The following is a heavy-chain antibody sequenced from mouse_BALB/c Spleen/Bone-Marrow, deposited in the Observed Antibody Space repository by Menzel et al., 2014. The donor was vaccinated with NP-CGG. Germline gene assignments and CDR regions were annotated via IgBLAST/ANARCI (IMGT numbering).Heavy chain of an antibody. Sequence: EVQLVESGGGLVQPGGSRKLSCAASGFTFXSFGMHWVRQAPEKGLEWVAYISSGSSTIYYADTVKGRFTISRDNPKNTLFLQMTSLRSEDTAMYYCASDWAYYFDYWGQGTTLTVSS. D-gene: IGHD4-1*01. J-gene: IGHJ2*01. CDR2: ISSGSSTI. CDR3: ASDWAYYFDY. V-gene: IGHV5-17*02. CDR1: GFTFXSFG.